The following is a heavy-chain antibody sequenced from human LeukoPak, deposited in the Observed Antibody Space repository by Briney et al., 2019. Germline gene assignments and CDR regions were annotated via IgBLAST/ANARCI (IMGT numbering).Heavy chain of an antibody. CDR1: GFTVSSNY. CDR2: IYSGGST. Sequence: GGSLRLSCAASGFTVSSNYMSWVRQAPGKGLEWVSVIYSGGSTYYADSVKGLFTISRDNSKNTLYLQMNSLRAEDTAVYYCARDWGNYYYYMDVWGKGTTVTVS. D-gene: IGHD3-16*01. V-gene: IGHV3-66*02. J-gene: IGHJ6*03. CDR3: ARDWGNYYYYMDV.